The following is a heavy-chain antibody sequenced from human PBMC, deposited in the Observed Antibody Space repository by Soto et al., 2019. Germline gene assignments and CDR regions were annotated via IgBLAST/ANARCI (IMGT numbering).Heavy chain of an antibody. J-gene: IGHJ3*02. CDR2: INPNSGGT. Sequence: GASVKVSCKASGYTFTGYYMHWVRQAPGQGLEWMGWINPNSGGTNYAQKFQGWVTMTRDTSISTAYMELSRLRSDDTAVYYCARATGWXVKYYYDSSGYPGAFDIWGQGTMVTVSS. CDR3: ARATGWXVKYYYDSSGYPGAFDI. CDR1: GYTFTGYY. D-gene: IGHD3-22*01. V-gene: IGHV1-2*04.